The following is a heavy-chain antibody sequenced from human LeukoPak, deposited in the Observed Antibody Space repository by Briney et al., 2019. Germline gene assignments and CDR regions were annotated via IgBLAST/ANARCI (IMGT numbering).Heavy chain of an antibody. D-gene: IGHD3-22*01. CDR3: ARDSTSSAYKSSPGY. J-gene: IGHJ4*02. V-gene: IGHV3-21*01. CDR1: GFTFSSYS. CDR2: ISSSSSYI. Sequence: GGSLRLSCAASGFTFSSYSMNWVRQAPGKGLEWVSSISSSSSYIYYADSVKGRFTISRDNAKNSLYLQMNSLRAEDTAVYYCARDSTSSAYKSSPGYWGQGTLVTVSS.